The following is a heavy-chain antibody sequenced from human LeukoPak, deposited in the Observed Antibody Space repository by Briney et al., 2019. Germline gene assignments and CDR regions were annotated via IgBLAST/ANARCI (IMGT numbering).Heavy chain of an antibody. CDR2: IIPIFGTA. D-gene: IGHD3-22*01. CDR1: GGTFSSYA. J-gene: IGHJ4*02. CDR3: AREEPNDSGVYYFDY. Sequence: SVKVSCKASGGTFSSYAISWVRQAPGQGLEWMGRIIPIFGTANYAQKFQGRVTITTDESTSTAYMELSSLRSEDTAVYYCAREEPNDSGVYYFDYWGQGTLVTVSS. V-gene: IGHV1-69*05.